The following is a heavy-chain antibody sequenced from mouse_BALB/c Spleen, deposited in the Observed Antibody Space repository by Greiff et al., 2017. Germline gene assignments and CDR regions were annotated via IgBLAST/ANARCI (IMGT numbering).Heavy chain of an antibody. CDR3: ARFAY. CDR2: ISSGSSTI. CDR1: GFTFSSFG. J-gene: IGHJ3*01. Sequence: EVMLVESGGGLVQPGGSRKLSCAASGFTFSSFGMHWVRQAPEKGLEWVAYISSGSSTIYYADTVKGRFTISRDNPKNTLFLQMTSLRSEDTAMYYCARFAYWGQGTLVTVSA. V-gene: IGHV5-17*02.